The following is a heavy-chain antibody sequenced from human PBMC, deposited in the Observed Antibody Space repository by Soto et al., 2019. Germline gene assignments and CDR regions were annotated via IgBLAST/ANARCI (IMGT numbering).Heavy chain of an antibody. CDR1: GGTFSSYA. Sequence: ASVKVSCKASGGTFSSYAISWVRQAPGKGLEWMGGFDPEDGETIYAQKFQGGVTMTEDTSTDTAYMELSSLRSEDTAVYYCATYEGPGPFDYWGQGTLVTVSS. J-gene: IGHJ4*02. CDR3: ATYEGPGPFDY. D-gene: IGHD3-3*01. V-gene: IGHV1-24*01. CDR2: FDPEDGET.